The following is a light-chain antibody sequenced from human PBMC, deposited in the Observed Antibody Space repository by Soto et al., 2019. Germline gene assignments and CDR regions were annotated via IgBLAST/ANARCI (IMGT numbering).Light chain of an antibody. CDR1: SSNIGAGYD. V-gene: IGLV1-40*01. Sequence: QSVLTQPPSVSGAPGQRVTISCTGSSSNIGAGYDVHWYQQLPGTAPKLLIYSNTNRPSGVPDRFAGSKSDTSASLAITGLQAEDEADYYCQSYDSSLSGPVVFGGGTKLTVL. CDR2: SNT. J-gene: IGLJ2*01. CDR3: QSYDSSLSGPVV.